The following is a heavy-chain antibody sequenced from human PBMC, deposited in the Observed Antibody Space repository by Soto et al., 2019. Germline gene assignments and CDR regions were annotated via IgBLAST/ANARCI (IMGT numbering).Heavy chain of an antibody. Sequence: GGSLRLSCAASGFICENFCMSWVRQAPGKGLEWISSISGRGFKKYYADSVKGRFTTSRDNSKSTVYLELNNLSAEDTAVYHCAKNQGVELVPLATVDWFDPWGQGSVVTVSS. V-gene: IGHV3-23*01. CDR3: AKNQGVELVPLATVDWFDP. CDR1: GFICENFC. D-gene: IGHD1-26*01. J-gene: IGHJ5*02. CDR2: ISGRGFKK.